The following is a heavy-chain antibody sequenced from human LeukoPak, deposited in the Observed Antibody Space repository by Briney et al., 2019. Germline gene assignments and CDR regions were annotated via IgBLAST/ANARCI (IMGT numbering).Heavy chain of an antibody. Sequence: PSETLSLTCTVSGGSISSYYWSWIRQPPGKGLEGIGYIYYSGSTNYNPSLKSRVTISVDTSKNQFSLKLSSVTAADTAVYYCARQEVPAAPIDYWGQGTLVSVSS. D-gene: IGHD2-2*01. CDR1: GGSISSYY. J-gene: IGHJ4*02. V-gene: IGHV4-59*08. CDR2: IYYSGST. CDR3: ARQEVPAAPIDY.